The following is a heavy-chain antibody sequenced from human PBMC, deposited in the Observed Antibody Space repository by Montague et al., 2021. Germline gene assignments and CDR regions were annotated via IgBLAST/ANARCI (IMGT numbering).Heavy chain of an antibody. J-gene: IGHJ3*01. V-gene: IGHV4-59*01. D-gene: IGHD1-26*01. Sequence: SETLSLTCTVSGDSMNTYKWNWIRQLPGKGLEWIGYIYSSGNTNYNPSLKSRVTISVDTSRNQFSLEVSSVTAADTAMYYCAREWSGFDFWGHGTMVTVSS. CDR1: GDSMNTYK. CDR2: IYSSGNT. CDR3: AREWSGFDF.